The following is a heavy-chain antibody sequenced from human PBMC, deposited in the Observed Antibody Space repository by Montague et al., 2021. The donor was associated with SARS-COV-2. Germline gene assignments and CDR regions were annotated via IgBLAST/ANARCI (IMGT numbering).Heavy chain of an antibody. CDR3: ARGSGFGWFDY. CDR1: GVSISSAHYC. Sequence: SETLSLTCTVSGVSISSAHYCWGWIRQPPGKGLEWIGYIYSSGSTHYTPSLKSRVTMSLDTSKNQFSLNLSSVTATDTAVYYCARGSGFGWFDYWGQGTLVPVSS. D-gene: IGHD6-19*01. J-gene: IGHJ4*02. V-gene: IGHV4-61*01. CDR2: IYSSGST.